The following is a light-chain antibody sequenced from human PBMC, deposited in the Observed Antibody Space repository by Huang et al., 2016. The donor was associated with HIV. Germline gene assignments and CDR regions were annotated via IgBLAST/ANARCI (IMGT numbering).Light chain of an antibody. CDR1: QSVSSD. J-gene: IGKJ3*01. CDR3: QQYNTWPLT. CDR2: CAS. V-gene: IGKV3-15*01. Sequence: EIVMTQSPATLSVSPETRVTLSCRASQSVSSDLAWYQQKPGQAPRLLIYCASTRATGIPARFSGRGSGTEFTRTSSSLHSEHFAVYYCQQYNTWPLTFGPGTKVDIK.